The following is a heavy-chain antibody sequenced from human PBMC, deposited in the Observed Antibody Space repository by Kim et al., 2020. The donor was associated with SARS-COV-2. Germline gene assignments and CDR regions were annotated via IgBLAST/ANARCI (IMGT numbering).Heavy chain of an antibody. Sequence: SETLSLTCSVSGDSISNTAYYWGWIRQPPGKGLEWVGSIYHNGSTYYNPSLKSRLTISVDTSKNQFSLNVRSVTAADTAVYYCARLGVERSYFYYH. J-gene: IGHJ6*01. CDR1: GDSISNTAYY. CDR3: ARLGVERSYFYYH. CDR2: IYHNGST. V-gene: IGHV4-39*01. D-gene: IGHD2-21*01.